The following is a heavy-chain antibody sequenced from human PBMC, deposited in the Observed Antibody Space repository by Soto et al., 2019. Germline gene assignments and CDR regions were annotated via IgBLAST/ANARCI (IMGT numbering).Heavy chain of an antibody. Sequence: GGSLRLSCAASGFTFSSYAMHWVRQAPGKGLEWVAVISYDGSNKYYADSVKGRFTISRDNSKNTLYLQMNSLRAEDTAVYYCARARDLYGSGSYYNGPFDYWGQGTLVTV. CDR1: GFTFSSYA. V-gene: IGHV3-30-3*01. J-gene: IGHJ4*02. CDR3: ARARDLYGSGSYYNGPFDY. CDR2: ISYDGSNK. D-gene: IGHD3-10*01.